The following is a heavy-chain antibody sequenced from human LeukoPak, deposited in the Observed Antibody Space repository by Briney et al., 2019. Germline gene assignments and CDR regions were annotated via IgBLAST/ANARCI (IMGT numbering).Heavy chain of an antibody. D-gene: IGHD5-18*01. J-gene: IGHJ4*02. CDR1: GYSISSGYY. V-gene: IGHV4-38-2*02. CDR3: AKSSYSIFDH. CDR2: IYHSGST. Sequence: SETLSLTCTVSGYSISSGYYWGWIRQPPGKGLEWIGSIYHSGSTYYNPSLKSRVTISVDTSKNQFSLKLSSVTAADTAVYYCAKSSYSIFDHWGQGTLVTVSS.